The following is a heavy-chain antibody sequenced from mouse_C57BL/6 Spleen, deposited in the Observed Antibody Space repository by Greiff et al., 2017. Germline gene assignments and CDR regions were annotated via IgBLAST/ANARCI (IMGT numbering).Heavy chain of an antibody. CDR1: GFNIKDDY. CDR3: TTEYGSIRGPYYCDY. D-gene: IGHD1-1*01. V-gene: IGHV14-4*01. J-gene: IGHJ2*01. Sequence: VQLQQSGAELVRPGASVKLSCTASGFNIKDDYMHWVKQRPEQGLEWIGWIDPENGDTEYASKFQGKATITADTSSNTAYLQLSSLTSEDTAVYYCTTEYGSIRGPYYCDYWGQGTTLTVSS. CDR2: IDPENGDT.